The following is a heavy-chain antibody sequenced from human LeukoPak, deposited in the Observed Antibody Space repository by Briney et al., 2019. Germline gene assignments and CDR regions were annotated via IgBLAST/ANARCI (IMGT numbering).Heavy chain of an antibody. CDR1: GFTFSSYS. V-gene: IGHV3-23*01. J-gene: IGHJ4*02. CDR2: ISSDGST. CDR3: AKVPSVATTPPDY. Sequence: GGSLRLSCAASGFTFSSYSMSWVRQAPGKGLEWVSAISSDGSTFYSDSVKGRFTISRDNSKNTLYLQMNSLRAEDTALYYCAKVPSVATTPPDYWGQGTLVTVSS. D-gene: IGHD5-12*01.